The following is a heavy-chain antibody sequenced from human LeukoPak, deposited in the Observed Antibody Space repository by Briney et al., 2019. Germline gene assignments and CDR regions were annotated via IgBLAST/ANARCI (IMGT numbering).Heavy chain of an antibody. CDR1: GYTFTGYY. J-gene: IGHJ5*02. V-gene: IGHV1-2*02. CDR2: INPNSGGT. D-gene: IGHD6-25*01. CDR3: ARGGTTKGIAAHWFDP. Sequence: ASVKVSCKASGYTFTGYYMHWVRQAPGQGLEWMGWINPNSGGTNYAQRFQGRVTMTRDTSISTAYMELSRLRSDDTAVYYCARGGTTKGIAAHWFDPWGQGTLVTVSS.